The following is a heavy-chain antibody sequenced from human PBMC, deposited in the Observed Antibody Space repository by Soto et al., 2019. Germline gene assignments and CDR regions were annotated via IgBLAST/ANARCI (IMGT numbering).Heavy chain of an antibody. D-gene: IGHD2-2*02. Sequence: SVKVSCKASGGTSSSYAISWVRQAPGQGLEWMGGIIPIFGTANYAQKFQGRVTITADKSTSTAYMELSSLRSEDTAVYYCARGVVVVPAAIRDGRMDVWGQGTTVTVSS. CDR2: IIPIFGTA. J-gene: IGHJ6*02. CDR1: GGTSSSYA. V-gene: IGHV1-69*06. CDR3: ARGVVVVPAAIRDGRMDV.